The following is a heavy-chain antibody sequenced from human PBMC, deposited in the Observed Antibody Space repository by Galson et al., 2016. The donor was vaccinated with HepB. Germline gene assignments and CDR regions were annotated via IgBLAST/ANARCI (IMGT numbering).Heavy chain of an antibody. D-gene: IGHD1-26*01. CDR3: GRHGYRGNCIGAGSYWGDSWIDP. J-gene: IGHJ5*02. CDR2: IFHSGTT. Sequence: SETLSLTCTVSGASISSRGYYWTWIRQSPQKGLEWIGSIFHSGTTYYNPSLKSRVTIYVDPSNNQFSLELTSVTAADTAVYYCGRHGYRGNCIGAGSYWGDSWIDPWGQGTLVTVSS. CDR1: GASISSRGYY. V-gene: IGHV4-39*01.